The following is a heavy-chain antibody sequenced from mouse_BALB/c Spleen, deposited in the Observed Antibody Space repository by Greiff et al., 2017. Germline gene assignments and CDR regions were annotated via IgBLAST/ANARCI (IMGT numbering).Heavy chain of an antibody. J-gene: IGHJ4*01. Sequence: EVKLQESGAELVRSGASVKLSCTASGFNIKDYYMHWVKQRPEQGLEWIGWIDPENGDTEYAPKFQGKATMTADTSSNTAYLQLSSLTSEDTAVYYCNALYYGNYDYAMDYWGQGTSVTVSS. V-gene: IGHV14-4*02. D-gene: IGHD2-1*01. CDR1: GFNIKDYY. CDR3: NALYYGNYDYAMDY. CDR2: IDPENGDT.